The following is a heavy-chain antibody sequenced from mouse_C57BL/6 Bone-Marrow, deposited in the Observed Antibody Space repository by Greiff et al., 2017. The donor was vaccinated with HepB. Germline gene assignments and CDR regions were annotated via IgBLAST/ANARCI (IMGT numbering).Heavy chain of an antibody. V-gene: IGHV5-9-1*02. CDR1: VFTFSSYA. CDR3: TILRRGFAY. CDR2: ISSGGDYI. J-gene: IGHJ3*01. Sequence: EVNVVESGEGLVKPGGSLKLSCAASVFTFSSYAMSWVRQTPEKRLEWVAYISSGGDYIYYADTVKGRFTISRDNARNTLYLQMSSLKSEDTAMYYCTILRRGFAYWGQGTLVTVSA. D-gene: IGHD2-12*01.